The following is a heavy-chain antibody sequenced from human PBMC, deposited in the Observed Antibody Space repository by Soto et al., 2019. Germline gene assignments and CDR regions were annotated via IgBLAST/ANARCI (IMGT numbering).Heavy chain of an antibody. CDR3: ARGLAARGSYGLDV. Sequence: TLSLTCAVSGASISRGGSSWSWIRQAPGTGLEWIGYVYHNGITNYNPSLKSRVTISVDKSQNQFSLSLNSVTAADTAVYYCARGLAARGSYGLDVWGQGTTVTVSS. D-gene: IGHD3-10*01. CDR1: GASISRGGSS. V-gene: IGHV4-30-2*01. CDR2: VYHNGIT. J-gene: IGHJ6*02.